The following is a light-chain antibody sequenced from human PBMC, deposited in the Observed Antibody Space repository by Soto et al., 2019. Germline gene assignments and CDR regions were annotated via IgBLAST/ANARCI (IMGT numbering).Light chain of an antibody. CDR3: CSYAGSSTFL. Sequence: QSALTQPRSVSGSPGQSITISCTGTSNDVGNYNLVSWYQQYPGKAPKLMIYEGSQRPSGVSTRFSGSKSGNTASLTISGLRAEDEADYYCCSYAGSSTFLFGGGTKVTVL. J-gene: IGLJ2*01. CDR2: EGS. CDR1: SNDVGNYNL. V-gene: IGLV2-23*03.